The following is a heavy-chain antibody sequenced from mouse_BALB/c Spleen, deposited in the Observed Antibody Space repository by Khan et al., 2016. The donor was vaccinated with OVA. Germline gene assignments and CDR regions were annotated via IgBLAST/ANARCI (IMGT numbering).Heavy chain of an antibody. J-gene: IGHJ3*01. CDR1: GYTFTSYW. CDR2: INPTTDYT. Sequence: QVQLQQSGDDLVKPGASVKLSCKASGYTFTSYWMHWVKQRPGQGLEWIGYINPTTDYTEYNQIFKDKATLTADKSSSTAYMQLSSLTSEDSAVYYCVNHGSSSAWFTYWGQGTLVTVSA. CDR3: VNHGSSSAWFTY. V-gene: IGHV1-7*01. D-gene: IGHD1-1*01.